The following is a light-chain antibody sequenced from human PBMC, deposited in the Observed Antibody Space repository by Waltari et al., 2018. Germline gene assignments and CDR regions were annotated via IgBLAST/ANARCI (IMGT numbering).Light chain of an antibody. V-gene: IGLV3-1*01. Sequence: SYAVTQSPSVSVSPGQTANIPCSGNKLGGKYVCWYQQKAGQAPLLVIYQDDKRPSGIPERFSGSNSGNTATLTISGTQPMDEADYYCQTWDRDSRTVVFGGGTKLTVL. CDR3: QTWDRDSRTVV. J-gene: IGLJ2*01. CDR1: KLGGKY. CDR2: QDD.